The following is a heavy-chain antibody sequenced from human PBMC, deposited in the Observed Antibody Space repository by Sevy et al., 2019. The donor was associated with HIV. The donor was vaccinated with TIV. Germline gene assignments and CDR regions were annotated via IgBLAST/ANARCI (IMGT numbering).Heavy chain of an antibody. CDR1: GFTFDDYA. Sequence: GGSLRLSCAASGFTFDDYAMHWVRQAPGKGLEWVSGISWNSGSIGYADSVKGRFTISRDNAKNSLYLQMNSLRAEDTASYYCAKDLRLRGARLSGVVLDYWGQGTLVTVSS. CDR2: ISWNSGSI. D-gene: IGHD5-12*01. CDR3: AKDLRLRGARLSGVVLDY. V-gene: IGHV3-9*01. J-gene: IGHJ4*02.